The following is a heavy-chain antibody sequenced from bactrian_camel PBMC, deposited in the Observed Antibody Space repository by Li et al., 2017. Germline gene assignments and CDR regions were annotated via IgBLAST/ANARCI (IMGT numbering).Heavy chain of an antibody. CDR3: ALAHGGGWGMLDILQYIY. Sequence: DVQLVWSVCGSLLSGVSLRLSCTASGYVYGSFCMGWLRQVPGKRREGVAVIDSDGDARYADSVKDRFAVSWDKYKNTMYLQMDSLKPEDTDKYYCALAHGGGWGMLDILQYIYWGQGTQVTVS. CDR1: GYVYGSFC. V-gene: IGHV3S42*01. CDR2: IDSDGDA. D-gene: IGHD7*01. J-gene: IGHJ4*01.